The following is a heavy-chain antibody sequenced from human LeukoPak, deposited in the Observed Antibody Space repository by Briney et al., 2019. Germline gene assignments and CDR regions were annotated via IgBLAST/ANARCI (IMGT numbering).Heavy chain of an antibody. CDR3: AKVLDYYDSSGYPHY. CDR1: GFTFSTYA. V-gene: IGHV3-23*01. D-gene: IGHD3-22*01. Sequence: GGSLRLSCAASGFTFSTYAMSWVRQAPGKGLEWVSVIGGHVENTFYADSVKGRFTISRDNSKNTLYLQMNSLRAEDTAVYYCAKVLDYYDSSGYPHYWGQGTLVTVSS. CDR2: IGGHVENT. J-gene: IGHJ4*02.